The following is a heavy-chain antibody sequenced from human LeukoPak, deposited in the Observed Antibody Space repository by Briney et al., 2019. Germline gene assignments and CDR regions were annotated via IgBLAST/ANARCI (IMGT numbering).Heavy chain of an antibody. J-gene: IGHJ5*02. CDR3: ARSPVYYDILTGYSNWFDP. V-gene: IGHV4-39*01. CDR2: IYYSGST. D-gene: IGHD3-9*01. CDR1: GGSISSSSYY. Sequence: SETLSLTCTVSGGSISSSSYYWGWIRQPPGKGLEWIGSIYYSGSTYYNPSLKSRVTISVDTSKNQFSLKLSSVTAADTAVYYCARSPVYYDILTGYSNWFDPWGQGTLVTVSS.